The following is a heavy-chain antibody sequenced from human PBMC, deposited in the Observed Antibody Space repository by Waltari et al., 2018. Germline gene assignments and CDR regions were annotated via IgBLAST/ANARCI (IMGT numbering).Heavy chain of an antibody. Sequence: EVQLLESGGGLVHPGGSLRLSCAACGFIFESFAMSWGRQEPGTGLEGGATISGGGATYYADSVKGRFAISRDNSKNTLYLQMNGLRAEDTALYYCAKDTTMSSWYVDYWGQGNLVTVSS. CDR1: GFIFESFA. CDR3: AKDTTMSSWYVDY. V-gene: IGHV3-23*01. CDR2: ISGGGAT. D-gene: IGHD6-13*01. J-gene: IGHJ4*02.